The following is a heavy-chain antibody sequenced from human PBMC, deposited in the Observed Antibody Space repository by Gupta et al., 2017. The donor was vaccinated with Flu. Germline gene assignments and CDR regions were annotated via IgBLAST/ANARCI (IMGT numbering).Heavy chain of an antibody. Sequence: QLQLRESCPGLVRPSETLPLTCGVSGYSISSGFHWGWIRQPPGKGLEWIGSIYASGSTYNNPSLKSRVTMSVDVSKNQYSLKLNSVTAADTAVYYCARDQVPTIETPWGFFDYWGQGTLVTVSP. CDR3: ARDQVPTIETPWGFFDY. V-gene: IGHV4-38-2*02. J-gene: IGHJ4*02. CDR2: IYASGST. CDR1: GYSISSGFH. D-gene: IGHD5-12*01.